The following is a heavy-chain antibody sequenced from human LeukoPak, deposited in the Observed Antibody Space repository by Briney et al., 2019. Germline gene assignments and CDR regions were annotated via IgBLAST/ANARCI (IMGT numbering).Heavy chain of an antibody. Sequence: SETLSLTCSVSGGSVSSYYWSWIRQSPGKGLEWIGYIYYSGSTNYNPSLKSRVTISVDTSKNQFSLKLSSVTAADTAVYHCARGVGYGSGSYYPDYWGQGTLVTVSS. CDR3: ARGVGYGSGSYYPDY. J-gene: IGHJ4*02. CDR2: IYYSGST. V-gene: IGHV4-59*02. CDR1: GGSVSSYY. D-gene: IGHD3-10*01.